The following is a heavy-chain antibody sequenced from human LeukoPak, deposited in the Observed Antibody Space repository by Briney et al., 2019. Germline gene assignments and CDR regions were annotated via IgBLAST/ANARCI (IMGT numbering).Heavy chain of an antibody. V-gene: IGHV3-48*01. CDR2: ISGGSSTI. Sequence: PGGSLRLSCVASGFTFSTHTMNWVRQAPGKGLEWVSYISGGSSTIYYADSVKGRFTISRDNGKNSLYLQMNSLRVEDTAVYYCARDQRGWFDRWGQGNLVTVSS. CDR1: GFTFSTHT. J-gene: IGHJ5*02. CDR3: ARDQRGWFDR.